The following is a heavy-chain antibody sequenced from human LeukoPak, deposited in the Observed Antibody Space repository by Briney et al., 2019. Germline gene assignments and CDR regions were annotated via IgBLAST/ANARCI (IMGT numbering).Heavy chain of an antibody. CDR2: IYSGGST. J-gene: IGHJ4*02. Sequence: GGSLRLSCAASGFTVSSNYMSWVRQAPGKGLEWVSVIYSGGSTYYADSVKGRFTISRDNSKNTLYLQMNSLRAEDTAVYYCARDSMARGVIFDYWGQGTLVTVSS. D-gene: IGHD3-10*01. V-gene: IGHV3-66*01. CDR3: ARDSMARGVIFDY. CDR1: GFTVSSNY.